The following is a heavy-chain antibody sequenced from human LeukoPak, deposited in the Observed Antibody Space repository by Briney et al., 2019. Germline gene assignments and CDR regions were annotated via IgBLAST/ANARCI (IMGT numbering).Heavy chain of an antibody. CDR3: ARHYGP. CDR1: GGSIRKYY. V-gene: IGHV4-59*01. Sequence: SETLSLTCSVSGGSIRKYYWSWIRQPPGKGLEWIGYIYYIGTTNYNPSLKSRVTISVDTSTDQFSLKLKSVTAADTAVYYCARHYGPWGQGTLVTVSS. J-gene: IGHJ5*02. D-gene: IGHD3-16*01. CDR2: IYYIGTT.